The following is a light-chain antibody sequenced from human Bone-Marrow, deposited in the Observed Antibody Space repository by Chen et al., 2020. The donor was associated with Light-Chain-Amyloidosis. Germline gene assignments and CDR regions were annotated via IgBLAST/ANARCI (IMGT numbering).Light chain of an antibody. CDR3: QSADSSGTYEVI. CDR1: DLPTKY. V-gene: IGLV3-25*03. J-gene: IGLJ2*01. Sequence: SYELTQPPSVSVSPGQTARITCSGDDLPTKYAYWYQQKPGQAPVLVIHRDTERPWGISERFAGYSSGTTTTLTIRGVQAEDEADYHCQSADSSGTYEVIFGGGTKLTVL. CDR2: RDT.